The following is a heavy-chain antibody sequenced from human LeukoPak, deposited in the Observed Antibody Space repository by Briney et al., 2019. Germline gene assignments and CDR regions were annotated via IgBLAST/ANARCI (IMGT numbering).Heavy chain of an antibody. V-gene: IGHV3-30*02. CDR2: IRYDGSNK. D-gene: IGHD3-9*01. J-gene: IGHJ4*02. CDR1: GFTFSSSD. CDR3: ANSRIRYFDWFDY. Sequence: GGSLRLSCAASGFTFSSSDMHWVRQAPGKGLEWVAFIRYDGSNKYYADSVKGRFTISRDNSKNTLYLQMNSLRAEDTAVFYCANSRIRYFDWFDYWGQGALATVSS.